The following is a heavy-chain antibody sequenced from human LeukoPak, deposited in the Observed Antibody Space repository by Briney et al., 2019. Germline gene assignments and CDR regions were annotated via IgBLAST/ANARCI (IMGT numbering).Heavy chain of an antibody. J-gene: IGHJ6*03. V-gene: IGHV1-18*01. CDR2: ISAYNGNT. CDR3: ARKSSGWSDDYYYYMDV. D-gene: IGHD6-19*01. Sequence: ASVKVSCKASGYTFTSYGISWVRQAPGQGLEWMGWISAYNGNTNYAQKLQGRVTMTTDTSTSTAYMELRSLRSDDTAVYYCARKSSGWSDDYYYYMDVWGKGTTVTVSS. CDR1: GYTFTSYG.